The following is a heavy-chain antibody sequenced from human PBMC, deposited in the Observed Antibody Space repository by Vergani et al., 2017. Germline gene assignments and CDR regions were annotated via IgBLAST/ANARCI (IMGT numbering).Heavy chain of an antibody. V-gene: IGHV4-34*01. Sequence: QVQLQQWGAGLLKPSETLSLTCAVYGGSFSGYYWSWIRQPPGKGLEWIGEINHSGSTNYNPSLKSLVTISVATSKNAFSLKLSSVTAADTAVYYCARGGKYYYYYYMDVWGKGTTVTVSS. CDR1: GGSFSGYY. J-gene: IGHJ6*03. CDR2: INHSGST. D-gene: IGHD3-10*01. CDR3: ARGGKYYYYYYMDV.